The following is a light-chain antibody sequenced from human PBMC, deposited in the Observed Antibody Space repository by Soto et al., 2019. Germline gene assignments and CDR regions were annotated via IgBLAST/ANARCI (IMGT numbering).Light chain of an antibody. J-gene: IGKJ4*01. V-gene: IGKV1-39*01. Sequence: DVQLTQSPSPLSASVGDRVSISCRASRAITNHLNWYQQKPGKAPILLVYAASTLGTGVPSRFSGSRSGTHFTLTHDNLQPEDVATYFCQQNYITPLSFGGGTKVEI. CDR3: QQNYITPLS. CDR2: AAS. CDR1: RAITNH.